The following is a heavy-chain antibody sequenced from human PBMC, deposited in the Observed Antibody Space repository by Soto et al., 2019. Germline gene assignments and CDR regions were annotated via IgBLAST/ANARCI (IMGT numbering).Heavy chain of an antibody. CDR1: GFTFSSYS. Sequence: EVQLVESGGGLVKPGGSLRLSCAASGFTFSSYSMNWVRQAPGKGLEWVSSISSSSSYIYYADSVKGRFTISRDNAKNSLYLQMNSLRAEDTAVYYCARDLGGVERDFYYFDYWGQGTLVTVSS. CDR3: ARDLGGVERDFYYFDY. D-gene: IGHD3-16*01. CDR2: ISSSSSYI. V-gene: IGHV3-21*01. J-gene: IGHJ4*02.